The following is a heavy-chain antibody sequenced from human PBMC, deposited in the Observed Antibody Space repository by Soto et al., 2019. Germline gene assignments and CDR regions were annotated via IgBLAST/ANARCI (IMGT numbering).Heavy chain of an antibody. CDR2: INSDGSST. Sequence: PVGSLRLSCAASGFTFSGSWMHWVRQGPGKGLVWVSRINSDGSSTSYADSVKGRFTISRDNAKNTLYLQMNSLRAEDTALYYCARGHYYGMDVWGQGTTVTVSS. CDR3: ARGHYYGMDV. V-gene: IGHV3-74*01. J-gene: IGHJ6*02. CDR1: GFTFSGSW.